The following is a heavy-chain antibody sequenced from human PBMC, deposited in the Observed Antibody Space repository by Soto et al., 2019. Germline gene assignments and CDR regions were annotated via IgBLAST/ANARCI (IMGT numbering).Heavy chain of an antibody. CDR2: INAGNGNT. CDR3: ARDVVSGSWDQGRFDY. V-gene: IGHV1-3*01. J-gene: IGHJ4*02. CDR1: GYTFTSYA. D-gene: IGHD6-13*01. Sequence: ASVKVSCKASGYTFTSYAMHWARQAPGQRLEWMGWINAGNGNTKYSQKFQGRVTITRDTSASTAYMELSSLRSEDTAVYYCARDVVSGSWDQGRFDYWGQGTLVTVSS.